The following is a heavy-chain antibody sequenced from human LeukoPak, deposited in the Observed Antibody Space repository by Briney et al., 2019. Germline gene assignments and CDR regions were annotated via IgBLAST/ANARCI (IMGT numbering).Heavy chain of an antibody. D-gene: IGHD3-22*01. J-gene: IGHJ4*02. Sequence: TSETLSLTCTVSGGSISSGGYYWSWIRQHPGKGLEWIGYIYYSGSTYYNPSLKSRVTISVDTSKNQFSLKLSSVTAADTAVYYCARGRRGVRYYDSSGYYYWGQGTLVTVSS. CDR1: GGSISSGGYY. V-gene: IGHV4-31*03. CDR3: ARGRRGVRYYDSSGYYY. CDR2: IYYSGST.